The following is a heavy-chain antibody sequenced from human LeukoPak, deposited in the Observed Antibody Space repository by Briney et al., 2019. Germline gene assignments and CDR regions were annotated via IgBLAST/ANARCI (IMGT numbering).Heavy chain of an antibody. CDR1: GFTFSSYA. CDR3: AKDTVVFITIFGVVTEAFDY. V-gene: IGHV3-23*01. Sequence: GGSLRLSCAASGFTFSSYAMSWVRQAPGKGLEWVSAISGSGGSTYYADSVKGRFTISRDNSKNTLYLQMNSLRAEDTAVYYCAKDTVVFITIFGVVTEAFDYSGQGTLVTVSS. D-gene: IGHD3-3*01. CDR2: ISGSGGST. J-gene: IGHJ4*02.